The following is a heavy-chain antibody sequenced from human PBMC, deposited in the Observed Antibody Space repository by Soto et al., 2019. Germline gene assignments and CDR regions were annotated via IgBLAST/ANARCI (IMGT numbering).Heavy chain of an antibody. V-gene: IGHV4-34*01. CDR1: GGSFSGYY. D-gene: IGHD4-17*01. CDR2: INHSGST. CDR3: ARTTVVSWFDP. J-gene: IGHJ5*02. Sequence: SETLSLTCAVYGGSFSGYYWSWIRQPPGKGLEWIGEINHSGSTNYNPSLKSRVTISVDTSKNQFSLKLSSVTTADTAVYYCARTTVVSWFDPWGQGTLVTVSS.